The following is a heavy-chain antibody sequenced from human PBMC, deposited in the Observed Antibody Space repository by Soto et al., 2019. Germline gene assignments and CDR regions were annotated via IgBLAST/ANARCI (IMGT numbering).Heavy chain of an antibody. Sequence: GGSLRLSCAASGFTFSNYVMTWVRQPPGKGLEWVSAISGSGGSTYYADSVKGRFTISRDNSKNTLYLQMNSLRAEDTAVYYCAKSPANHRAFDYWGQGIPVTVSS. CDR2: ISGSGGST. D-gene: IGHD3-16*02. V-gene: IGHV3-23*01. CDR3: AKSPANHRAFDY. CDR1: GFTFSNYV. J-gene: IGHJ4*02.